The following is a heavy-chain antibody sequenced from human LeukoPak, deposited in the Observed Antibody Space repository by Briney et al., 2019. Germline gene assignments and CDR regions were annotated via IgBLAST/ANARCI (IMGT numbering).Heavy chain of an antibody. J-gene: IGHJ4*02. Sequence: ASVTVSCTASGYTFTSYGISWVRQAPGQGLEWMGWISAYNGNTNYAQKLQGRVTMTTDASTSTAYMELRSLRSDDTAVYYCARDPNSYGTDYWGQGTLVTVSS. D-gene: IGHD5-18*01. CDR2: ISAYNGNT. CDR1: GYTFTSYG. V-gene: IGHV1-18*01. CDR3: ARDPNSYGTDY.